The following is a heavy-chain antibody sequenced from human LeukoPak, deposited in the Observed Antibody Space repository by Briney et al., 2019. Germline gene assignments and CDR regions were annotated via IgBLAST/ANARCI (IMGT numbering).Heavy chain of an antibody. J-gene: IGHJ4*02. V-gene: IGHV4-31*03. CDR2: IYYSGST. CDR1: GGSISSGGYY. D-gene: IGHD1-26*01. Sequence: PSETLSLTCTVSGGSISSGGYYWSWIRQHPGKGLEWIGYIYYSGSTYYNPSLKSRVTISVDTSKDQFSLKLSSVTAADTAVYYCATSPSGSRDYWGQGTLVTVSS. CDR3: ATSPSGSRDY.